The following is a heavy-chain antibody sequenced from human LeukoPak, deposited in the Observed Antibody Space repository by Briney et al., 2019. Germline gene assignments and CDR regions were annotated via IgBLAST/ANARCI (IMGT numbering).Heavy chain of an antibody. V-gene: IGHV3-30*02. D-gene: IGHD3-16*01. J-gene: IGHJ6*03. CDR3: AKCLRSLDYYYMDV. CDR2: IRYDGSNK. Sequence: PGGSLRLSCAASGFTFSTYGMHWVRQAPGKGLEWVTFIRYDGSNKYYADSVKGRFTISRDNSKSTLYLQMNSLRAEDTAVYYCAKCLRSLDYYYMDVWGKGTTVTVSS. CDR1: GFTFSTYG.